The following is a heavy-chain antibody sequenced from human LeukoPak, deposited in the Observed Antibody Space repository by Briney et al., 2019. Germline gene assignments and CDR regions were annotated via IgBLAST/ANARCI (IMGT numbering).Heavy chain of an antibody. CDR2: IYYDGSNK. D-gene: IGHD3-10*01. Sequence: GGSLRLSCAASEFTFSNYGMYWVRQAPGKGLEWVALIYYDGSNKYYADPVKGRFTISRDNSKNTLYLQMNSLRAEDTAVYYCARVAPPGSYNIPDYWGQGTLVTVSS. V-gene: IGHV3-33*07. CDR1: EFTFSNYG. J-gene: IGHJ4*02. CDR3: ARVAPPGSYNIPDY.